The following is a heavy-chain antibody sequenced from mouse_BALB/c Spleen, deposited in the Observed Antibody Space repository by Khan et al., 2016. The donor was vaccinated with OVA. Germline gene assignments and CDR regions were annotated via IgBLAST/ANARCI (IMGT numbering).Heavy chain of an antibody. CDR2: INPDNAGT. V-gene: IGHV1S136*01. D-gene: IGHD4-1*01. J-gene: IGHJ3*01. Sequence: VQLKQSGPELVEPGASVKMSCKASGYTFTNYVIHWVKQKPGQGLEWIGYINPDNAGTRYNEKFKGKATLTSDISSTAAYMELLSLTSEDSAVYCCAREASSWDFSFPYWGQGTLVTVSA. CDR3: AREASSWDFSFPY. CDR1: GYTFTNYV.